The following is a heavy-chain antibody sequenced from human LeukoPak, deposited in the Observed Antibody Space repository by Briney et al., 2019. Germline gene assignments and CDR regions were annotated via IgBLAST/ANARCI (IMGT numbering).Heavy chain of an antibody. D-gene: IGHD3-10*01. CDR3: AKGKGVLLWFGDFDY. CDR2: IRYDGSNK. CDR1: GFTFRSYG. V-gene: IGHV3-30*02. Sequence: PGGSLRLSCAASGFTFRSYGMHWVRQAPGKGLEWVAFIRYDGSNKYYADSVKGRFTISRDNSKNTLYLQMNSLRAEDTAVYYCAKGKGVLLWFGDFDYWGQGTLVTVSS. J-gene: IGHJ4*02.